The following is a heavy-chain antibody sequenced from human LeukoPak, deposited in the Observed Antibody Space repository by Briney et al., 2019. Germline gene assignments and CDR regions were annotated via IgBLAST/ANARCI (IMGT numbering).Heavy chain of an antibody. CDR2: INPNSGGT. D-gene: IGHD2-2*01. CDR3: ARVPDIVVVPAAMGDYYFDY. CDR1: GYTFTSYG. Sequence: ASVKVSCKASGYTFTSYGISWVRQAPGQGLEWMGWINPNSGGTNYAQKFQGRVTMTRDTSISTAYMELSRLRSDDTAVYYCARVPDIVVVPAAMGDYYFDYWGQGTLVTVSS. V-gene: IGHV1-2*02. J-gene: IGHJ4*02.